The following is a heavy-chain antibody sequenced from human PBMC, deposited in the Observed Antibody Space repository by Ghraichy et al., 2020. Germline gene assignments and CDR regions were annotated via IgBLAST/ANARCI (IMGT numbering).Heavy chain of an antibody. V-gene: IGHV3-30-3*01. CDR1: GFTFSRYA. CDR2: ISFDGTIK. CDR3: ARPLLTDSGYDLGAFDI. Sequence: SCAASGFTFSRYAMHWVRQAPGKGLEWAALISFDGTIKYYADSVKGRFTISRDNSKNTLYLEMNSLRPEDTAVYFCARPLLTDSGYDLGAFDIWGQGTMVTVSS. D-gene: IGHD5-12*01. J-gene: IGHJ3*02.